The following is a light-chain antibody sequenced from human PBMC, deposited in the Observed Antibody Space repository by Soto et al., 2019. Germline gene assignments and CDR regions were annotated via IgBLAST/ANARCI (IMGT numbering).Light chain of an antibody. CDR3: QQFIAGWT. J-gene: IGKJ1*01. CDR2: DAS. V-gene: IGKV1-5*01. Sequence: IQMTQSPSTLSASIGDRVAITCRASQSINNRLAWYQQMPGKVPNLLIYDASTLESGVPSRFRGSGSETEFTLTISGLQPDDFATYYCQQFIAGWTFGQGTKVEIK. CDR1: QSINNR.